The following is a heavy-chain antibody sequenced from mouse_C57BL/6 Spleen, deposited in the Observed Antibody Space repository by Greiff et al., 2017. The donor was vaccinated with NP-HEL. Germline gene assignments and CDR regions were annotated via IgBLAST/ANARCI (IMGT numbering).Heavy chain of an antibody. Sequence: EVHLVESGGGLVKPGGSLKLSCAASGFTFSSYTMSWVRQTPEKRLEWVATISGGGGNTYYPDSVKGRFTISRDNAKNTLYLQMSSLRSEDTALYYCARLLFSFAYWGQGTLVTVSA. CDR1: GFTFSSYT. CDR3: ARLLFSFAY. J-gene: IGHJ3*01. V-gene: IGHV5-9*01. CDR2: ISGGGGNT.